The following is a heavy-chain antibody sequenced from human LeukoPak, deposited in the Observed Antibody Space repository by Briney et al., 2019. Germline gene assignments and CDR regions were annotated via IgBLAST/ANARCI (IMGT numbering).Heavy chain of an antibody. Sequence: SQTLSLTCAISGDSVSSNSAAWNWIRQSPSRGLEWLGRTYYRSKWYNDYAVSVKSRITINPDTSKNQFSLQLNSVTPEDTAVYYCARDRSTDFWSGYYTNYFDYWGQGTLVTVSS. CDR1: GDSVSSNSAA. J-gene: IGHJ4*02. V-gene: IGHV6-1*01. D-gene: IGHD3-3*01. CDR2: TYYRSKWYN. CDR3: ARDRSTDFWSGYYTNYFDY.